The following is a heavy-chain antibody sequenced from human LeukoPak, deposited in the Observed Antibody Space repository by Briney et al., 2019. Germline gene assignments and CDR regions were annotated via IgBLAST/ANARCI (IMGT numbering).Heavy chain of an antibody. V-gene: IGHV3-23*01. CDR3: AKDPRTWFGELLSPSYFDY. CDR2: ISGSGGST. J-gene: IGHJ4*02. D-gene: IGHD3-10*01. CDR1: GFIFNNYG. Sequence: GGSLRLSCEASGFIFNNYGPVWVRQAPGKGLEWVSGISGSGGSTYFADSVKGRFTISRDNSKNTLYLQMNSLRAEDTAVYYCAKDPRTWFGELLSPSYFDYWGLGTLVTVSS.